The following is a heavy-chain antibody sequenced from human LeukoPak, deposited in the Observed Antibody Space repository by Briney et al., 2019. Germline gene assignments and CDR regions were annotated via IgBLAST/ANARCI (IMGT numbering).Heavy chain of an antibody. Sequence: GGSLRLSCAASGFTFSDWYISWIRQAPGKGLEWVSYISPSGDSTYYGDSVKGRFTISRDNAKNSVSLHMNSLRAEDTAVYYCAGERGEEYSSGWYKRNYFDNWGQGIRVTVSS. D-gene: IGHD6-19*01. J-gene: IGHJ4*02. V-gene: IGHV3-11*01. CDR3: AGERGEEYSSGWYKRNYFDN. CDR1: GFTFSDWY. CDR2: ISPSGDST.